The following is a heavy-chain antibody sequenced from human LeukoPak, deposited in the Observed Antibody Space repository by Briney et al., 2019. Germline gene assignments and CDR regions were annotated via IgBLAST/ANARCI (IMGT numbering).Heavy chain of an antibody. D-gene: IGHD3-22*01. V-gene: IGHV4-4*02. Sequence: SGTLSLTCAVSGGSISSSNWWSWVRQPPGKGLEWIGEIYHSGSTNYNPSLKSRVTISIDKSKNQFSLKLSSVTAADTAVYYCARAGVNYYDSSGFRENAFDIWGQGTMVTVSS. CDR1: GGSISSSNW. CDR2: IYHSGST. CDR3: ARAGVNYYDSSGFRENAFDI. J-gene: IGHJ3*02.